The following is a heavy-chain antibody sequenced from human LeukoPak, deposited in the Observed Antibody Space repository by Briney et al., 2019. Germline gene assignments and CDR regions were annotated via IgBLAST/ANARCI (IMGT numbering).Heavy chain of an antibody. J-gene: IGHJ4*02. D-gene: IGHD5-24*01. CDR1: GFTFSSYS. CDR3: ARDRYAVGMATISPIDY. CDR2: ISSSSSYI. Sequence: GGSLRLSCAASGFTFSSYSMNWVRQAPGKGLEWVSSISSSSSYIYYADSVKGRFTISRDNAKNSLYLQTNSLRAEDTAVYYCARDRYAVGMATISPIDYWGQGTLVTVSS. V-gene: IGHV3-21*01.